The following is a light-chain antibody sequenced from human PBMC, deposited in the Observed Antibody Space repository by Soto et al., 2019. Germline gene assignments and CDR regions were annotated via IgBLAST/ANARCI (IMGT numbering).Light chain of an antibody. Sequence: ETVMTQSPGTLSVSPGERATLSCRASHNINNNLAWYQHRPGQAPRLLIYAASTRATGISARFSGSGSGTEFILTIGNLQAEDVAIYYCQQYINWPRTFGQGTKVDIK. J-gene: IGKJ1*01. CDR3: QQYINWPRT. CDR2: AAS. CDR1: HNINNN. V-gene: IGKV3-15*01.